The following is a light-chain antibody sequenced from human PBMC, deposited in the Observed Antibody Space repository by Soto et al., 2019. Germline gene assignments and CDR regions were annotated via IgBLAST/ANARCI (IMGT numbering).Light chain of an antibody. CDR1: SSDVGTYNL. V-gene: IGLV2-23*02. Sequence: QSVLTQPASVSGSPGQSITISCTGTSSDVGTYNLVSWYQQHPGKAPKLIIYDVSRRPSGVSNRFSGSKSGNTASLTISGSQAEDEADYYCCSYAGSSTFSYVFGTGTKVTVL. CDR2: DVS. CDR3: CSYAGSSTFSYV. J-gene: IGLJ1*01.